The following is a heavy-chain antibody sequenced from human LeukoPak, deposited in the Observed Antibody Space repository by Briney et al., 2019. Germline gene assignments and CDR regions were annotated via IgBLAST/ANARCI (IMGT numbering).Heavy chain of an antibody. D-gene: IGHD6-19*01. CDR1: GFPFSSYG. CDR2: IRYDGSNK. Sequence: PGGSLRLSCKASGFPFSSYGMQWVRQAPGKGLEWVAFIRYDGSNKYYADSVKGRFTISRDNSKNTLYLQMNSLRAEDTAVYYCAKAAVAGIGYFDYWGQGTLVTVSS. J-gene: IGHJ4*02. CDR3: AKAAVAGIGYFDY. V-gene: IGHV3-30*02.